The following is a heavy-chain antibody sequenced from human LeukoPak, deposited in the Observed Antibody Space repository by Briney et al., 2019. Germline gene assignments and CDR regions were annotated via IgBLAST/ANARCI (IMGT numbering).Heavy chain of an antibody. J-gene: IGHJ6*03. CDR3: ARDGGYCSSTSCYNYMDV. V-gene: IGHV1-2*02. CDR1: GYTFTGYY. CDR2: INPNSGGT. Sequence: ASVKVSCKASGYTFTGYYMHWVRQAPGQGLEWMGWINPNSGGTNYAQKFQGRVTMTRDASISTAYMELSRLRSDDTAVYYCARDGGYCSSTSCYNYMDVWGKGTTVTVSS. D-gene: IGHD2-2*03.